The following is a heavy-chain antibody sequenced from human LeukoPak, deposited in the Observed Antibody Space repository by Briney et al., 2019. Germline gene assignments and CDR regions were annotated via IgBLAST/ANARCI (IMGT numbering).Heavy chain of an antibody. Sequence: GGSLRLSCAASGFTFSNSCMSCVRQSPGKGLEWVGRIKSKTDGVTTDYPAHVKGRFTISRDDSKTTLYLQMNSLKTEDTAVYYCTTVYCSSTSCSSPWGQGTLVTVSS. CDR1: GFTFSNSC. J-gene: IGHJ5*02. CDR3: TTVYCSSTSCSSP. CDR2: IKSKTDGVTT. V-gene: IGHV3-15*01. D-gene: IGHD2-2*01.